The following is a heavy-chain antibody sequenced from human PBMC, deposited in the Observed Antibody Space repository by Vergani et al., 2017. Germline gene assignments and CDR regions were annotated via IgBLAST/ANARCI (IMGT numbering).Heavy chain of an antibody. Sequence: QVQLVQSGAEVKKPGASVKVSCKASGYTFTGYYMHWVRQAPGQGLEWMGWINPKSGGTNYAQKFQGRVTMTRDTSTSPAYMELSSLRSEDTAVYYCAADRGALTKQGRGLVYWGQGTLVTVSS. CDR1: GYTFTGYY. J-gene: IGHJ4*02. V-gene: IGHV1-2*02. D-gene: IGHD3-10*01. CDR3: AADRGALTKQGRGLVY. CDR2: INPKSGGT.